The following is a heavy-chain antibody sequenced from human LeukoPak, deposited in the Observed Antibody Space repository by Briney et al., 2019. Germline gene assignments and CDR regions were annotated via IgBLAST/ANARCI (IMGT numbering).Heavy chain of an antibody. V-gene: IGHV1-18*01. CDR1: GYTFTSYG. CDR3: ARDLDVSYYYDSIGSGY. J-gene: IGHJ4*02. D-gene: IGHD3-22*01. CDR2: ISAYNGNT. Sequence: ASVKVSCKASGYTFTSYGISWVRQAPGQGLEWMGWISAYNGNTNYAQKLQGRVTMTTDTSTSTAYMELRSLRSDDTAVYYCARDLDVSYYYDSIGSGYWGQGTLVTVSS.